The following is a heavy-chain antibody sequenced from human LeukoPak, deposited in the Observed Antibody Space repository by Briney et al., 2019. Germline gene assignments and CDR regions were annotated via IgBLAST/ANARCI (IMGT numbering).Heavy chain of an antibody. CDR3: ARVADKGYCSGGSCYRQYYFDY. J-gene: IGHJ4*02. CDR2: ILYSGSI. CDR1: GDSISSLSYY. Sequence: SETLSLTCTVSGDSISSLSYYWGWIRQPPGKGLEWIGSILYSGSIYYNPSLKSRVTISIDTSKNQFFLNLSSVTAADTAVYYCARVADKGYCSGGSCYRQYYFDYWGQGTLVTVSS. D-gene: IGHD2-15*01. V-gene: IGHV4-39*07.